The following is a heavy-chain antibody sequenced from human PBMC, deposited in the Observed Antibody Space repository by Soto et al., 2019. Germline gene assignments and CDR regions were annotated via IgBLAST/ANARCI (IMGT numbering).Heavy chain of an antibody. J-gene: IGHJ6*02. V-gene: IGHV1-69*01. CDR3: ASDSAVADTYYYGMDV. CDR1: GGTFSNYA. D-gene: IGHD6-19*01. Sequence: QVQLVQSGAEVKKPGSSVTVSCKASGGTFSNYAISWVRQAPGQGLEWMGGIIPLSGTANYAQKFQGRVTITADDSTSTAYMELRSLRSEDTAIYYCASDSAVADTYYYGMDVWGQGTTVTVSS. CDR2: IIPLSGTA.